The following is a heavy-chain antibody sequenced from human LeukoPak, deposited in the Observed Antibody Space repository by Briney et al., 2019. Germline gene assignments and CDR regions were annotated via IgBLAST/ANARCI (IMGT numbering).Heavy chain of an antibody. V-gene: IGHV4/OR15-8*02. J-gene: IGHJ4*02. D-gene: IGHD1-26*01. CDR3: SRESGAFCPFGY. Sequence: PSETLSFTCGVSGGSIRSTNWWGWVRQPPGQGLEWIGEISLSGQTNFNPSLNGRVTMSLDESRNQLSLKLTSVTAADTAIYYCSRESGAFCPFGYWGQGTLVIVPP. CDR1: GGSIRSTNW. CDR2: ISLSGQT.